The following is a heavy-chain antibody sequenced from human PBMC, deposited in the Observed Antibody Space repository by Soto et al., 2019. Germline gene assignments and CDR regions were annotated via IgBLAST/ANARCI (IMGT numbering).Heavy chain of an antibody. J-gene: IGHJ4*02. CDR3: AKGAAVVTEFDY. CDR2: ISYDGSNK. Sequence: QVQLVESGGGVVQPGRSLRLSCAASGFTFSSYGMHWVRQAPGKGLEWVAVISYDGSNKYYADSVKGRFTISRDNSKNPLYLQMNSLRAEDTAVYYCAKGAAVVTEFDYWGQGTLVTVSS. D-gene: IGHD2-15*01. V-gene: IGHV3-30*18. CDR1: GFTFSSYG.